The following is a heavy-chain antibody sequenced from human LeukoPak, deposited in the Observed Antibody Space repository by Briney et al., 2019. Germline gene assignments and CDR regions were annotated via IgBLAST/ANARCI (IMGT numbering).Heavy chain of an antibody. CDR2: ISYDGSNK. CDR3: ARDRGATDFDY. Sequence: GGSLRLSCAASGFTFGSYAMHWVRQAPGKGLEWVAVISYDGSNKYYADSVKGRFTISRDNSKNTLYLQMNSLRAEDTAVYYCARDRGATDFDYWGQGTPVTVSS. V-gene: IGHV3-30-3*01. D-gene: IGHD1-14*01. J-gene: IGHJ4*02. CDR1: GFTFGSYA.